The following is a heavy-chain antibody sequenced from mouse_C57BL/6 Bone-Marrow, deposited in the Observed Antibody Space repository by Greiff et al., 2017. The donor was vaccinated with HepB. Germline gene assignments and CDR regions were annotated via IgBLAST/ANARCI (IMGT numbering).Heavy chain of an antibody. CDR2: IDPEDGGT. CDR1: GFNIKDYY. D-gene: IGHD1-1*01. Sequence: VQLQQSGAELVRPGASVKLSCTASGFNIKDYYMHWVKQRPEQGLEWIGRIDPEDGGTEYAPKFQGKATMTADTSSNTAYLQLSSLTSEDTAVYYFTTYRHCYGSSWFAYWGQGTLVTVSA. J-gene: IGHJ3*01. V-gene: IGHV14-1*01. CDR3: TTYRHCYGSSWFAY.